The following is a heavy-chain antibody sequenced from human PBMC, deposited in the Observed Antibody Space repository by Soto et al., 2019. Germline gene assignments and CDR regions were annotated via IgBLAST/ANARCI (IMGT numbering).Heavy chain of an antibody. CDR1: GGSISSYY. CDR3: ARSYSGSYYSLDY. CDR2: IYYSGST. Sequence: SETLSLTCTVSGGSISSYYWSWIRQSPGKGLEWIGYIYYSGSTNYSPSLKSRVTISVDSSKNQFSLKLSSVTAADTAVYYCARSYSGSYYSLDYWGQGTLVTVSS. V-gene: IGHV4-59*08. J-gene: IGHJ4*02. D-gene: IGHD1-26*01.